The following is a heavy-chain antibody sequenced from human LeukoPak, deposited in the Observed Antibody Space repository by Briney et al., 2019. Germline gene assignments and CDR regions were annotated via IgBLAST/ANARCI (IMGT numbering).Heavy chain of an antibody. V-gene: IGHV4-61*02. D-gene: IGHD5-18*01. CDR3: ARSPTKRVTEDY. CDR2: IYGRGGS. Sequence: RTSETLSLTCTVSGDSISSGSYYWSWIRQPAVKGLEWIGRIYGRGGSNYNPSLKSRVTISIDKSKNQFSLKLTSVTAADTAVYYCARSPTKRVTEDYWGQGTLVTVSS. CDR1: GDSISSGSYY. J-gene: IGHJ4*02.